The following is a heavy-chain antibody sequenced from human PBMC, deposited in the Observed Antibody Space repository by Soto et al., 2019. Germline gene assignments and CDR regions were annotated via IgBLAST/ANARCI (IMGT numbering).Heavy chain of an antibody. V-gene: IGHV4-4*02. CDR3: AREDKSGWSD. J-gene: IGHJ4*02. CDR2: IYHSGST. CDR1: NGSINSSNW. Sequence: QVQLQESGPGLVGPSGTLTLSCAISNGSINSSNWWSWVRQPPGKGLEWIGEIYHSGSTKYNPSLKGRVSIVIDKSKNHFPLTLTSVTVADTAPYYCAREDKSGWSDWGQGTRVTVSS. D-gene: IGHD6-19*01.